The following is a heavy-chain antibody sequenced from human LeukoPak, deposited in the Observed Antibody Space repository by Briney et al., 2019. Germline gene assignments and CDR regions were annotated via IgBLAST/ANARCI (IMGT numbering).Heavy chain of an antibody. CDR1: GGSISSGSYY. D-gene: IGHD4-17*01. CDR2: IYTSGST. J-gene: IGHJ4*02. CDR3: ASEDYGDYDY. V-gene: IGHV4-61*02. Sequence: SQTLSLTCTVSGGSISSGSYYWSWIRQPAGKGLEWIGRIYTSGSTNYNPSLKSRVTISVDTSKNQFSLKLSSVTAADTAVYYCASEDYGDYDYWGQGTLVTVSS.